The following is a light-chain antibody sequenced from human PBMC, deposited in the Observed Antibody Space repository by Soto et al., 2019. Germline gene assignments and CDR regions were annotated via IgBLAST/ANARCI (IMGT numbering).Light chain of an antibody. CDR2: AAS. CDR1: QSISSY. CDR3: QQSYSTPWT. J-gene: IGKJ1*01. Sequence: DIQMTQSPPSLSASVGNRVTITCRASQSISSYLNWYQQKPGKAPKLLIYAASSLQSGVPSRFSGYGSGTDFTLTISSLQPEDFATYYCQQSYSTPWTFGQGTKVEIK. V-gene: IGKV1-39*01.